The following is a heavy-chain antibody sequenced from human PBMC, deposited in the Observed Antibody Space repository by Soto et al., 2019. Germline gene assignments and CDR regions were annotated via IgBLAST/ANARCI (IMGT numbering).Heavy chain of an antibody. Sequence: PGGSLRLSCAASGFTVSSYAMGWVRQGPGKGLEWVAVVSIGGSTHYADSVRGRFTISRDNSKNTLSLQMNSLTAEDTAVYFCAKRRGAGGHFDYWGQGALVTVSS. CDR1: GFTVSSYA. V-gene: IGHV3-23*01. J-gene: IGHJ4*02. CDR2: VSIGGST. D-gene: IGHD2-15*01. CDR3: AKRRGAGGHFDY.